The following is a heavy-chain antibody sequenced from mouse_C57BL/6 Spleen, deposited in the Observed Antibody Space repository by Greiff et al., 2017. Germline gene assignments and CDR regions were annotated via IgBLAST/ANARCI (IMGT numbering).Heavy chain of an antibody. J-gene: IGHJ4*01. CDR1: GYTFTSYD. CDR2: IYPSDGST. Sequence: QVQLQQSGPELVKPGASVKLSCKASGYTFTSYDINWVKQRPGQGLEWIGWIYPSDGSTKYNEKFKGKATLTVDTSSSTAYMGLHSLTSEDSAVYFCARPYYCGRRYNAMDYWGQGTSVTVSS. CDR3: ARPYYCGRRYNAMDY. V-gene: IGHV1-85*01. D-gene: IGHD1-1*01.